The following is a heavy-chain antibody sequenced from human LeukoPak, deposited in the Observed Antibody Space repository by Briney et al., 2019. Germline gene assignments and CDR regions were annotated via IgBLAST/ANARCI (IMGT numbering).Heavy chain of an antibody. J-gene: IGHJ5*02. CDR3: ARSVLFDP. CDR1: GDSIRSYY. Sequence: SETLSLTCTVSGDSIRSYYWSWIRQPPGKGLEWIGYIYCSGSTNYNPSLKSRVTMSVDTSKNQFSLKLSSVTAADTAVYYCARSVLFDPWGQGTLVTVSS. V-gene: IGHV4-59*01. CDR2: IYCSGST.